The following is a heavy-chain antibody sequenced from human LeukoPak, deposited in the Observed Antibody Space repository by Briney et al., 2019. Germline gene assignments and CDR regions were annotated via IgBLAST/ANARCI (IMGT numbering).Heavy chain of an antibody. CDR3: ARDKQGTTGVRNYFDY. CDR2: IYYSGST. D-gene: IGHD1-1*01. V-gene: IGHV4-39*07. CDR1: GGSISSSSYY. Sequence: SETLSLTCTVSGGSISSSSYYWGWIRQPPGKGLEWIGSIYYSGSTYYNPSLKSRVAISVDTSKNQFSLKLSSVTATDTAVYYCARDKQGTTGVRNYFDYWGQGTLVTVSS. J-gene: IGHJ4*02.